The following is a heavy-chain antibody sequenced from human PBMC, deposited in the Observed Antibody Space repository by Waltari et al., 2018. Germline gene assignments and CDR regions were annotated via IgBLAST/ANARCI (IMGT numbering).Heavy chain of an antibody. CDR1: GGTFSSYA. CDR2: FIPILGTA. V-gene: IGHV1-69*08. D-gene: IGHD2-21*01. J-gene: IGHJ4*02. CDR3: ARDPSECGGDCY. Sequence: QVQLVQSGAEVKKPGSSVKVSCKASGGTFSSYAISWVRQAPGQGLEWMGRFIPILGTANYAQKFQGRVTITADKSTSTAYMELSSLRSEDTAVYYCARDPSECGGDCYWGQGTLVTVSS.